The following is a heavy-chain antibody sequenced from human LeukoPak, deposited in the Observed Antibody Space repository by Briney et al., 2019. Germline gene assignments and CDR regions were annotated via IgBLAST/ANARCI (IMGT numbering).Heavy chain of an antibody. J-gene: IGHJ3*02. CDR3: ARGPRAVVVAARYDAFDI. CDR1: GGSFSGYY. D-gene: IGHD2-15*01. Sequence: PSETLSLTCAVYGGSFSGYYWSWIRQPPGKGLEWIGEINHSGSTNYNPSLKSRVTISVDTSKNQFSLKLSSVTAADTAVYYCARGPRAVVVAARYDAFDIWGQGTMVTVSS. V-gene: IGHV4-34*01. CDR2: INHSGST.